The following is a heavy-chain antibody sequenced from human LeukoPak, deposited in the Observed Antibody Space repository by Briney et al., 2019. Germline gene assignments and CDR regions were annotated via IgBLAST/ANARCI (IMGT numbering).Heavy chain of an antibody. Sequence: GGSLRLSCAASGFTFSSYSMNWVRQAPGKGLEWVSSIGTSSSTHIYYADSVKGRFTISRDNAKNSLSLQMNSLRGEDTAVYYCAREGPVDCSSTSCYAHYWGQGTLVTVSS. D-gene: IGHD2-2*01. V-gene: IGHV3-21*01. J-gene: IGHJ4*02. CDR2: IGTSSSTHI. CDR3: AREGPVDCSSTSCYAHY. CDR1: GFTFSSYS.